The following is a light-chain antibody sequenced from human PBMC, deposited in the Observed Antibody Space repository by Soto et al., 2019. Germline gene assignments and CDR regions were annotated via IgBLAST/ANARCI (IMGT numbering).Light chain of an antibody. V-gene: IGLV2-14*01. Sequence: QSALTQPASVSGSPGQSITISCTGTSSDVGGYNYVSWYQQHQGKAPKLMIYDVSNRPSGVSNRFSGSKSGNTASLTISGLQAEDEADYYCSSYTGSSTLVFGGGTKVTVL. J-gene: IGLJ2*01. CDR1: SSDVGGYNY. CDR2: DVS. CDR3: SSYTGSSTLV.